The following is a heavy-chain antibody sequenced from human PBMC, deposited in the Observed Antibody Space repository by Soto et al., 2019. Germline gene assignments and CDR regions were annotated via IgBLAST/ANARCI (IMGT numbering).Heavy chain of an antibody. D-gene: IGHD1-26*01. CDR3: AKHVVIVSGGSSYDF. CDR1: GGSISGYY. V-gene: IGHV4-59*08. Sequence: PSETLSLTCSVSGGSISGYYWSWIRQPPGKGLEFVGYVYYTGYTNYNPSLKSRLTISLDMSKNQISLKLTSVDTAVYFCAKHVVIVSGGSSYDFWGQGILVTVSS. J-gene: IGHJ4*02. CDR2: VYYTGYT.